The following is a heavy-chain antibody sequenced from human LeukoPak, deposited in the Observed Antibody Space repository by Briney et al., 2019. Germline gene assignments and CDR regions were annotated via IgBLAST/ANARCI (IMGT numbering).Heavy chain of an antibody. CDR1: GGSSSGYY. CDR2: INHSGST. V-gene: IGHV4-34*01. J-gene: IGHJ4*02. CDR3: ARGRYYYGSGSYYFDY. Sequence: PSETLSLTCAVYGGSSSGYYWSWIRQPPGKGLEWIGEINHSGSTNYNPSLKSRVTISVDTSKNQFSLKLSSVTAADTAVYYCARGRYYYGSGSYYFDYWGQGTLVTVSS. D-gene: IGHD3-10*01.